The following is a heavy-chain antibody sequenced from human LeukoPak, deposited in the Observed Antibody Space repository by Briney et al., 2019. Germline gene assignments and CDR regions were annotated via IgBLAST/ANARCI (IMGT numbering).Heavy chain of an antibody. CDR2: IYPGDSDT. CDR1: GYIFTSYW. V-gene: IGHV5-51*01. CDR3: ARLYALGYCSSTSCYASVYWFDH. D-gene: IGHD2-2*01. Sequence: GASLQISCKGSGYIFTSYWIGWVRQMPGKGLEWMGIIYPGDSDTRYSPSFQGQVTISADKSISTAYLQWSSLKASDTAMYYCARLYALGYCSSTSCYASVYWFDHWGQGALVTVSS. J-gene: IGHJ5*02.